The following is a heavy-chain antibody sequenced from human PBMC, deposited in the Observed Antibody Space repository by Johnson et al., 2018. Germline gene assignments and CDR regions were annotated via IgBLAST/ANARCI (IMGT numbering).Heavy chain of an antibody. D-gene: IGHD3-9*01. J-gene: IGHJ6*03. CDR3: AGRMTGTYYYYMDV. Sequence: VQLQESGGGLVQPGRSLRLSCAASGFTFDDYAMHWVRQAPGKGLEWVSGISWNSGSIGYADSVKGRFTISRDNAKNSLYLQMNSLRAEDTAVYYCAGRMTGTYYYYMDVWGKGTTVTVSS. CDR2: ISWNSGSI. V-gene: IGHV3-9*01. CDR1: GFTFDDYA.